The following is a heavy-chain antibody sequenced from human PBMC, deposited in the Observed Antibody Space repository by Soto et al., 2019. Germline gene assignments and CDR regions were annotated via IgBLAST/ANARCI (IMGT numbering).Heavy chain of an antibody. Sequence: GASVKVSCKASGYTFPIYYMHWVRQAPGQGLEWMGIINPSGGSTSYAQMFQGRVTMTRDTSTSTVYMELSNLRSEDTAIYYCARSRDRFDYWGQGTLVTVSS. CDR1: GYTFPIYY. CDR2: INPSGGST. V-gene: IGHV1-46*01. J-gene: IGHJ4*02. CDR3: ARSRDRFDY.